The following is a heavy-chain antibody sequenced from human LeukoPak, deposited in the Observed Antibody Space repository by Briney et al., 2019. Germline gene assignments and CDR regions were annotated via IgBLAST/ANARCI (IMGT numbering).Heavy chain of an antibody. V-gene: IGHV3-74*01. CDR1: GFTFINYW. Sequence: PGGSLRLSCAASGFTFINYWMHWVREAPGVGLVWFTHIYNDESTTTYADSVKCRFTISRDNAKNTLILHVNSLRAEDTAVYYCARGGFCSGADCRGSFDYWGQGSLVTVSS. D-gene: IGHD2-15*01. CDR3: ARGGFCSGADCRGSFDY. J-gene: IGHJ4*02. CDR2: IYNDESTT.